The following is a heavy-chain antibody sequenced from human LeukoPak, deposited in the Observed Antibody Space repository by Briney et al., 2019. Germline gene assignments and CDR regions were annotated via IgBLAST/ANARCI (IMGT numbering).Heavy chain of an antibody. CDR3: ARDLFGSGWLH. D-gene: IGHD6-19*01. CDR2: IYPRDGST. Sequence: ASVKVSCKASGYIFTSNYIHWVRQAPGQGLEWMGMIYPRDGSTSYAQRFQDRVTVTRDTSTSTVHMELSGLRSEDTAVYYCARDLFGSGWLHWGQGTLVTVSS. J-gene: IGHJ4*02. V-gene: IGHV1-46*01. CDR1: GYIFTSNY.